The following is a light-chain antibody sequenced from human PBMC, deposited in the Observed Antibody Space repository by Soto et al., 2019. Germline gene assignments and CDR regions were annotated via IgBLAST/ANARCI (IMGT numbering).Light chain of an antibody. CDR2: EGT. V-gene: IGLV2-23*01. J-gene: IGLJ1*01. CDR3: CSYVGSSTYV. Sequence: QSVLTQPASVSGSPGQSITISCTGTSSDVGTYNLVSWYQQHPGKAPKLMVYEGTKRPSGVSNRFSGSKSGNTASLTISGLQAEDEADYYCCSYVGSSTYVFGPGTKVTVL. CDR1: SSDVGTYNL.